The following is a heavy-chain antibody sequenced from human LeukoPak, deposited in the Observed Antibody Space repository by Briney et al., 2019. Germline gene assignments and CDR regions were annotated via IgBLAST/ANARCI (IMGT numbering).Heavy chain of an antibody. CDR3: AKTRTVTTYSFDY. CDR1: GFTFDDYA. J-gene: IGHJ4*02. V-gene: IGHV3-23*01. CDR2: ISGSSAYT. Sequence: PGGSLRLSCAASGFTFDDYAMHWVRQTPGKGLEWVSSISGSSAYTYYADSVKGRFTVSRDNSNNTLYLHMSSLRAEDTAVYYCAKTRTVTTYSFDYWGQGTLVTVSS. D-gene: IGHD4-17*01.